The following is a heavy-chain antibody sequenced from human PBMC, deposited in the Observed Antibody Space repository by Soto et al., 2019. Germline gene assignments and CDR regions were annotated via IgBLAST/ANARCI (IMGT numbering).Heavy chain of an antibody. CDR1: GGSISSSSYY. V-gene: IGHV4-39*01. CDR2: IYYSGST. Sequence: SETLSLTCTVSGGSISSSSYYWGWIRQPPGKGLEWIGSIYYSGSTYYNPSLKSRVTISVDTSKNQFSLKLSSVTAADTAVYYCARPSPRYCSGGSCLEFPDAFDIWGQGTMVTDSS. CDR3: ARPSPRYCSGGSCLEFPDAFDI. J-gene: IGHJ3*02. D-gene: IGHD2-15*01.